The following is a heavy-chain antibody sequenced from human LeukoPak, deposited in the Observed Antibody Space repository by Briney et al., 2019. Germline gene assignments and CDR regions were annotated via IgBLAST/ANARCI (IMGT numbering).Heavy chain of an antibody. CDR1: GFTFSSYR. D-gene: IGHD3-16*02. J-gene: IGHJ4*02. Sequence: GGSLRLSCAASGFTFSSYRMNWVRQAPGKGLEWVSYISSSSSTIYYADSVKGRFTISRDNAKNSLYLQRNSLRAEDTAVYYCARDGGANVYWGQGTLVTVSS. V-gene: IGHV3-48*01. CDR3: ARDGGANVY. CDR2: ISSSSSTI.